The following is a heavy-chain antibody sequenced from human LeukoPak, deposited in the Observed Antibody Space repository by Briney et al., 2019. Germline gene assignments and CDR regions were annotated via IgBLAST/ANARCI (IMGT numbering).Heavy chain of an antibody. J-gene: IGHJ5*02. D-gene: IGHD3-9*01. CDR2: INPNSGGT. CDR3: ARAPVNYDILTGYYPEPNWFDP. V-gene: IGHV1-2*02. CDR1: GYTFTGYY. Sequence: ASVKVSCKASGYTFTGYYMHWARQAPGQGLEWMGWINPNSGGTNYAQKFRGRVTMTRDTSISTAYMELSRLRSDDTAVYYCARAPVNYDILTGYYPEPNWFDPWGQGTLVTVSS.